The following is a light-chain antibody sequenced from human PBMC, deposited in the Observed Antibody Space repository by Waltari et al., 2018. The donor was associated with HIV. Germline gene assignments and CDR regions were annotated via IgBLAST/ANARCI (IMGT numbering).Light chain of an antibody. CDR1: NGDISDYNY. J-gene: IGLJ2*01. CDR2: EVT. V-gene: IGLV2-8*01. Sequence: QSALTQSPSASGSPGQSVNMSCTGANGDISDYNYVSWYQQHSDRPPKLIIFEVTKRPSGVPDRFSGSKSGNTASLFVSGLQPEDEATYFCSSFAGTHKLFGGGTKLTVL. CDR3: SSFAGTHKL.